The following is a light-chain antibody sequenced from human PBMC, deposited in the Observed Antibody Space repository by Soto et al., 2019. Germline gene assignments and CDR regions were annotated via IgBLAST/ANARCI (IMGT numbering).Light chain of an antibody. CDR2: EDN. CDR1: SGSIASNY. Sequence: NFMLTQPHSVSESPGKTVTISCTRSSGSIASNYVQWYQQRPGSAPTTVIYEDNQRHSGVPDRFSGSIDSSSNSASLTISGLKTEDEADYYCQSYDSSNHGVFGGGTKVTLL. CDR3: QSYDSSNHGV. V-gene: IGLV6-57*04. J-gene: IGLJ2*01.